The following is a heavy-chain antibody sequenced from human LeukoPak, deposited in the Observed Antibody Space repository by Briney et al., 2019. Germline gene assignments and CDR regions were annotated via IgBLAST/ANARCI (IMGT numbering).Heavy chain of an antibody. V-gene: IGHV1-8*01. CDR1: GYTFTSYD. Sequence: ASVKVSCKASGYTFTSYDINWVRQATGQGLEWMGWMNPNSGNTGYAQKFQGRVTMTRNTSISTAYMELSSLRSEDTAVYYCARAYDSSGCMWGWFDPWGQGTLVTVSS. CDR2: MNPNSGNT. D-gene: IGHD3-22*01. CDR3: ARAYDSSGCMWGWFDP. J-gene: IGHJ5*02.